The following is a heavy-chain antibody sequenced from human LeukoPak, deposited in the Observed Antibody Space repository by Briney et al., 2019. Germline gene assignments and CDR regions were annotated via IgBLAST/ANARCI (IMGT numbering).Heavy chain of an antibody. J-gene: IGHJ3*01. V-gene: IGHV5-51*01. D-gene: IGHD5-12*01. CDR1: GYMFTSYW. CDR3: ARRVSSPGFDAFDV. Sequence: GESLKISCKGSGYMFTSYWIGWVRQMPGKGLGWVGIIYPGDSDTTYSPSFQGQVTLSANKSISTAYLQWSSLKASDTAMYYRARRVSSPGFDAFDVWGQGTMVTVSS. CDR2: IYPGDSDT.